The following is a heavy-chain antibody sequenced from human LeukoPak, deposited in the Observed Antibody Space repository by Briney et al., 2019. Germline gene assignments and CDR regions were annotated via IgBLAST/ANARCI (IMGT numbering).Heavy chain of an antibody. V-gene: IGHV3-23*01. D-gene: IGHD6-6*01. CDR2: ISGSGGSI. J-gene: IGHJ4*02. Sequence: PGGSLRLSCAASGFTFSSYAMSWVRQAPGKGLEWVSAISGSGGSIYYADSVKGRFTISRDNSKNTLYLQMNSLRAEDTAVYYCARKGRSSGGAPEGFDYWGQGTLVTVSS. CDR3: ARKGRSSGGAPEGFDY. CDR1: GFTFSSYA.